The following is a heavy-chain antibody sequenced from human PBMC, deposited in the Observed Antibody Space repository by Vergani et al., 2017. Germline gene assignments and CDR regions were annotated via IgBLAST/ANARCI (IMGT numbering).Heavy chain of an antibody. CDR3: AAAGQYYFDC. CDR1: GGSISSGSYY. Sequence: QVQLQESGPGLVKPSQTLSLTCTVSGGSISSGSYYWSWSRQPAGKGLEWIGRIYTSGSTNYNPSLKSRVTISVDTSKNQFSLKLSSVTAADPAVYYCAAAGQYYFDCGGQGTLVTVSS. D-gene: IGHD2-15*01. J-gene: IGHJ4*02. V-gene: IGHV4-61*02. CDR2: IYTSGST.